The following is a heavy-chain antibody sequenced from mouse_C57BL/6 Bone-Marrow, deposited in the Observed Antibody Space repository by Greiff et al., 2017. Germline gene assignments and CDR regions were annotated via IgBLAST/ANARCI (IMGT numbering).Heavy chain of an antibody. Sequence: VQLQESGAELVRPGTSVKVSCKASGYAFTNYLIEWVKQRPGQGLEWIGVINPGSGGTNYNEKFKGKATLTADKSSSTAYMQLSSLTSEDSAVYFCARSRLWLGYWGQGTTLTVSS. CDR3: ARSRLWLGY. D-gene: IGHD1-1*02. V-gene: IGHV1-54*01. CDR1: GYAFTNYL. CDR2: INPGSGGT. J-gene: IGHJ2*01.